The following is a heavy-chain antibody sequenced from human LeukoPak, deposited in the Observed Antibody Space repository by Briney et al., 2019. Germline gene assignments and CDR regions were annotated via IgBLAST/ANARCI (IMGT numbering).Heavy chain of an antibody. V-gene: IGHV4-34*01. CDR3: ARWVVRGVIKYFDY. D-gene: IGHD3-10*01. CDR1: GGSFSGYY. J-gene: IGHJ4*02. CDR2: INHSGST. Sequence: SETLSLTCAVYGGSFSGYYWSWIRQPPVKGLEWIGEINHSGSTNYNPSLKSRVTISVDTSKNQFSLKLSSVTAADTAVYYCARWVVRGVIKYFDYWGQGTLVTVSS.